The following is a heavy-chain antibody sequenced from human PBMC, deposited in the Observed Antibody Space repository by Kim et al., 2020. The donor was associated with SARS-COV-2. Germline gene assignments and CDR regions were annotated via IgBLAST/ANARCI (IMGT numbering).Heavy chain of an antibody. D-gene: IGHD3-10*01. CDR2: IYSGGST. CDR1: GFTVSSNY. Sequence: GGSLRLSCAASGFTVSSNYMSWVRQAPGKGLEWVSVIYSGGSTYYADSVKGRFTISRDNSKNTLYLQMNSLRAEDTAVYYCARVNAMGSGSYYFDYWGQGTLVTVSS. V-gene: IGHV3-66*02. J-gene: IGHJ4*02. CDR3: ARVNAMGSGSYYFDY.